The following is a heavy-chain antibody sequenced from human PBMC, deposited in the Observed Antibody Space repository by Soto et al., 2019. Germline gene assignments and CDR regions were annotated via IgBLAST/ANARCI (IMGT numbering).Heavy chain of an antibody. V-gene: IGHV4-59*01. Sequence: SETLSLTCTVSGGSIRSYYWSWIRQPPGKGLEWIGYIYYSGSTNYNPSLKSRVTISVDTSKNQFSLKLSSVTAADTAVYYCARGQWFGDYWGQGTLVTVSS. CDR1: GGSIRSYY. CDR3: ARGQWFGDY. D-gene: IGHD3-10*01. CDR2: IYYSGST. J-gene: IGHJ4*02.